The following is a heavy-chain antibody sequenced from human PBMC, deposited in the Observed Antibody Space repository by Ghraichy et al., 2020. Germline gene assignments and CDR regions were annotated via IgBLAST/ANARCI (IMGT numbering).Heavy chain of an antibody. V-gene: IGHV3-7*01. J-gene: IGHJ3*02. CDR3: ARESWTNYDILTGYSIPLNDAFDI. CDR2: IKQDGSEK. Sequence: GGSLRLSCAASGFTFSSYWMSWVRQAPGKGLEWVANIKQDGSEKYYVDSVKGRFTISRDNAKNSLYLQMNSLRAEDTAVYYCARESWTNYDILTGYSIPLNDAFDIWGQGTMVTVSS. D-gene: IGHD3-9*01. CDR1: GFTFSSYW.